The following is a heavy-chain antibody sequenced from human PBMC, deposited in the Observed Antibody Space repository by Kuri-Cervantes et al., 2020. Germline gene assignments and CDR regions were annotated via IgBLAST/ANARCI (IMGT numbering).Heavy chain of an antibody. D-gene: IGHD2-2*01. J-gene: IGHJ4*02. CDR2: ISYDGSNK. CDR1: GFPFSISG. V-gene: IGHV3-30*18. Sequence: GESLKISCTASGFPFSISGMNWVRQAPGKGLEWVAVISYDGSNKYYADSVKGRFTISRDNSKNTLYLQMNSLRAEDTAVYYCAKEVRAIVVESGSGYWGQGTLVTVSS. CDR3: AKEVRAIVVESGSGY.